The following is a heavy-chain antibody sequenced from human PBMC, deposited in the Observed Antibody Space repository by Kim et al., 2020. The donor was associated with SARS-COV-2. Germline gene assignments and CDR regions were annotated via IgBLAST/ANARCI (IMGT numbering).Heavy chain of an antibody. Sequence: SETLSLTCTVSGVSISYSYWSWIRQPPGKGLEWIGYIYYSGSTKYNPSLKSRVTISVDTSKNQFSLKLSSVTAADTAVYYWARHAIGESLNWFDPWGQG. CDR2: IYYSGST. D-gene: IGHD3-10*01. CDR3: ARHAIGESLNWFDP. V-gene: IGHV4-59*08. CDR1: GVSISYSY. J-gene: IGHJ5*02.